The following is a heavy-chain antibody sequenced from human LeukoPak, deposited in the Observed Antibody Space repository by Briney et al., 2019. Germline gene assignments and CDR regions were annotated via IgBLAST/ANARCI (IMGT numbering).Heavy chain of an antibody. CDR1: GFTFSNYW. CDR2: IKQDGSEK. J-gene: IGHJ3*02. V-gene: IGHV3-7*01. Sequence: PGGSLRLSCQASGFTFSNYWMSWVRQAPGKGLEWVANIKQDGSEKYYVDSVKGRFTISRDNAKNSLYLQMDSLRGEDTAVYYCVRVKYYDFWSGNDAFDMWGQGTMVTVSS. CDR3: VRVKYYDFWSGNDAFDM. D-gene: IGHD3-3*01.